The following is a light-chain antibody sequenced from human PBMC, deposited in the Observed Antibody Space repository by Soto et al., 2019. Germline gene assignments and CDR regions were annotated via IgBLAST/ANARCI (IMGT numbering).Light chain of an antibody. V-gene: IGKV1-5*03. J-gene: IGKJ2*01. CDR1: QSVGSW. CDR2: EAS. Sequence: DIQMTQSPSTLSASVGDRVSMTCRASQSVGSWLAWYQQKPGQAPNLLIYEASIILGGVPSRFSGSGSGTEFTLTISSLQPDDFASYYCQQYSDYPYTFGQGTKLEIK. CDR3: QQYSDYPYT.